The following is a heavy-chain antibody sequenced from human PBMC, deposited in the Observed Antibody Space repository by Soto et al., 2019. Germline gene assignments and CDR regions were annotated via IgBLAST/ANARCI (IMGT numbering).Heavy chain of an antibody. D-gene: IGHD3-16*01. CDR2: IYSGGST. V-gene: IGHV3-53*05. Sequence: GGSLRLSWAVSGCTVGSNYSSWIRQAPGKGLEWVSVIYSGGSTYYADSVKGRFTISRDNSKNTLYLQMNSLRAEDTAVYYCARAYEGAYFDYWRQGTPVIVSP. CDR1: GCTVGSNY. J-gene: IGHJ4*02. CDR3: ARAYEGAYFDY.